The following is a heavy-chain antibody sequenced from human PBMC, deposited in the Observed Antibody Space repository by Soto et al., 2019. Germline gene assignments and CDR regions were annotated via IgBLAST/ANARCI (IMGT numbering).Heavy chain of an antibody. CDR2: IYHSGST. D-gene: IGHD2-21*02. CDR3: AVDSDKLSGRFDY. V-gene: IGHV4-4*02. J-gene: IGHJ4*02. Sequence: QVQLQESGPGLVKPSGTLSLTCAVSGGSISSSNWWSWVRQLPGKGLEWIGEIYHSGSTNYNPSLKRRVTIPVDKSKNQFSLKLSSVTAADTAVYYCAVDSDKLSGRFDYWGQGTLVTVSS. CDR1: GGSISSSNW.